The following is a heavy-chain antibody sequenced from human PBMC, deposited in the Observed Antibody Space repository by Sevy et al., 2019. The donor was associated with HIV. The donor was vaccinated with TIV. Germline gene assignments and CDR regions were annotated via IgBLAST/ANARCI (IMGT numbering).Heavy chain of an antibody. CDR3: ARGVNYDILTGSDYYYGIDV. J-gene: IGHJ6*02. D-gene: IGHD3-9*01. V-gene: IGHV3-53*01. Sequence: GGSLRLSCAASGFTVSSNYMSWVRQAPGKGLEWVSVIYSGGSTYYADSVKGRFTISRDNSKNTLYLQMNSLRAEDTAVYYCARGVNYDILTGSDYYYGIDVWGQGTTVTVSS. CDR1: GFTVSSNY. CDR2: IYSGGST.